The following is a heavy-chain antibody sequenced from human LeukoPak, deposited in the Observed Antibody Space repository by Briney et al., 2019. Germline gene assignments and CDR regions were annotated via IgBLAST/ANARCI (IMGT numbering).Heavy chain of an antibody. Sequence: SETLSLTCIVSGASIRSYYWSWIRQPAGKGLEWIGRIYTSGSTNYNPSLKRRVTMSVDTSKIQFSLKLSSVTAADTAVYYCARLALQEVGATQTYYLDYWGQGTLVTVSS. V-gene: IGHV4-4*07. CDR1: GASIRSYY. D-gene: IGHD1-26*01. CDR3: ARLALQEVGATQTYYLDY. CDR2: IYTSGST. J-gene: IGHJ4*02.